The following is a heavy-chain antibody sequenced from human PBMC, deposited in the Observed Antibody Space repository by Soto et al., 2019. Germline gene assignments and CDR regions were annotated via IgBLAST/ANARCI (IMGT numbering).Heavy chain of an antibody. CDR1: GGTFSSYA. D-gene: IGHD3-9*01. J-gene: IGHJ4*02. CDR3: ARDGYYDILTGYYLGYFDY. CDR2: IIPIFGTA. V-gene: IGHV1-69*12. Sequence: QVQLVQSGAEVKKPGSSVKVSCKASGGTFSSYAISWVRQAPGQGLEWMGGIIPIFGTANYAQKFQGRVTITADESTSTAYMELSSLRSDDTAVYYCARDGYYDILTGYYLGYFDYWGQGTLVTVSS.